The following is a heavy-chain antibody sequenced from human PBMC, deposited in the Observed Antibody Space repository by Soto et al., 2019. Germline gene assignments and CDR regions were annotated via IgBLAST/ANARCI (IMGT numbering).Heavy chain of an antibody. CDR3: ARFRKFGVAVPAAALPLTLDAFDI. D-gene: IGHD2-2*01. V-gene: IGHV1-18*01. Sequence: ASVKVSCKASGYTFTSYGISWVRQAPGQGLEWMGWISAYNGNTNYAQKNQGRVTMTTDTSTSTAYMELRSLRSGDTAVYYCARFRKFGVAVPAAALPLTLDAFDIWGQGTMVTVSS. J-gene: IGHJ3*02. CDR1: GYTFTSYG. CDR2: ISAYNGNT.